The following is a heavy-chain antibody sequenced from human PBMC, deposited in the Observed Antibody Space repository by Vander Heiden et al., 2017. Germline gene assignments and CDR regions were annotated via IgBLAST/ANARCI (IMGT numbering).Heavy chain of an antibody. CDR3: ARVARFAGSYYNYFDT. CDR2: MDPKTGET. J-gene: IGHJ4*02. D-gene: IGHD1-26*01. V-gene: IGHV1-8*01. CDR1: GYTFTTYA. Sequence: QGQVVQSGAEAKKPGASVRVSCQASGYTFTTYAINCVRQASGQGLEWMGWMDPKTGETGYAQRFQGRVTMTRNISRSTAYMELSGLRSEDTAVYFCARVARFAGSYYNYFDTWGQGSLVTVSS.